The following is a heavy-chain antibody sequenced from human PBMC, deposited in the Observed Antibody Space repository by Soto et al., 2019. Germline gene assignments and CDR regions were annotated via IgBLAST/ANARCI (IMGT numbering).Heavy chain of an antibody. V-gene: IGHV3-48*03. CDR3: ARDKKVVRRDSSGTNDYYYGMDV. CDR2: ISSSGSTI. J-gene: IGHJ6*02. Sequence: EVQLVESGGGLVQPGGSLRLSCAASGFTFSSYEMNWVRQAPGKGLEWVSYISSSGSTIYYADSVKGRFTISRDNAKNSLYLQMNSLRAEDTAVYYCARDKKVVRRDSSGTNDYYYGMDVWGQGTTVTVSS. D-gene: IGHD3-22*01. CDR1: GFTFSSYE.